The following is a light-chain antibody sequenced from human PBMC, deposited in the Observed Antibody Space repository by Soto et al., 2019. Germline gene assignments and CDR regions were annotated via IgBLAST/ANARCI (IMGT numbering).Light chain of an antibody. Sequence: EIVMTQSPATLSVSPGERATLSCRASQSVSTSLAWYQQKPGQAPRLLISGASTRATGIPARFSGSGFETEFTLTISSLQSEDFAVYYWHHYNYWWTFGQGTKVEIK. CDR3: HHYNYWWT. CDR2: GAS. V-gene: IGKV3-15*01. CDR1: QSVSTS. J-gene: IGKJ1*01.